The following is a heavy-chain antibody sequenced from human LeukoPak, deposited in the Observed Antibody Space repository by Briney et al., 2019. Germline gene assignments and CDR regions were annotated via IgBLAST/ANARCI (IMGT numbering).Heavy chain of an antibody. CDR2: INSDGSST. Sequence: GGSLRLSCAASGFTFSSYWMHWVRQAPGKGLVRVSRINSDGSSTSYADSVKGRFTISRDNAKNTLYLQMNSLRAEDTAVYYCAHGAMYQLDYWGQGTLVTVSS. CDR3: AHGAMYQLDY. J-gene: IGHJ4*02. V-gene: IGHV3-74*01. D-gene: IGHD2-2*01. CDR1: GFTFSSYW.